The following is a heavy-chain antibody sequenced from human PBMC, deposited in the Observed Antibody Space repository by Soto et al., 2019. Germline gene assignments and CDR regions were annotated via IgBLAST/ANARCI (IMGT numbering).Heavy chain of an antibody. V-gene: IGHV4-59*01. Sequence: QVQLQESGPGLVKPSETLSLTCTVSGGSISSYYWSWIRQPPGKGLEWIGYIYYSGSTNYNPSLKSRVTISVDTSKNQFSLKLSSVTAADTAVYYCARGWQQLAEFDYWGQGTLVTVSS. CDR3: ARGWQQLAEFDY. CDR1: GGSISSYY. J-gene: IGHJ4*02. CDR2: IYYSGST. D-gene: IGHD6-13*01.